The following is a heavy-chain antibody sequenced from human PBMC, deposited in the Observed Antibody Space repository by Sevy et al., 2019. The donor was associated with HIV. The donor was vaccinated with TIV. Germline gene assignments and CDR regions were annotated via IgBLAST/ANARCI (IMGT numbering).Heavy chain of an antibody. J-gene: IGHJ3*01. Sequence: GGSLRLSCAAYGFTFSIYGMHWVRQAPGKGLEWLAVIWNDRSNKHYADSVKGRFTISRDNAKNTLYLQMNSLRVEDTAVYYCASLPNNYYDISGSSGDDAFDVWGQGTRVTVSS. CDR2: IWNDRSNK. V-gene: IGHV3-33*01. CDR1: GFTFSIYG. D-gene: IGHD3-22*01. CDR3: ASLPNNYYDISGSSGDDAFDV.